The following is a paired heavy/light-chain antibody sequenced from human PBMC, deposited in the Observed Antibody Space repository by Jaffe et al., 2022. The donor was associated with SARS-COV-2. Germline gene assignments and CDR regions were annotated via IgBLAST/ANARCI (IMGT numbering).Heavy chain of an antibody. D-gene: IGHD6-19*01. V-gene: IGHV3-30*18. CDR1: GFTFSHYG. CDR3: AKDISSVAHTFDD. J-gene: IGHJ5*02. CDR2: ISFDGNTD. Sequence: QVQLVESGGGVVQPGRSLRLSCAASGFTFSHYGIHWVRQAPGKGLEWLAVISFDGNTDYYTDSVKGRFSISRDNSKNTVYMEMNSLRAEDTAVYYCAKDISSVAHTFDDWGQGTLVTVSS.
Light chain of an antibody. J-gene: IGKJ2*01. CDR1: QSLVHSDGNTY. CDR3: MQATLFPLT. Sequence: EIVLTQTPLSSPVTLGQPASISCRSNQSLVHSDGNTYLSWLQQRPGQPPRLLIYDISDRFSGVPDRFSGSGAGTDFTLRISRVEAEDVGVYYCMQATLFPLTFGQGTKLEIK. V-gene: IGKV2-24*01. CDR2: DIS.